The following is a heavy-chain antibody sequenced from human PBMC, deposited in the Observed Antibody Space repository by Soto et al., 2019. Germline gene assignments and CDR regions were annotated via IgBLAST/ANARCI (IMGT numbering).Heavy chain of an antibody. CDR3: ARRGGVGVAGSAAFDM. J-gene: IGHJ3*02. V-gene: IGHV1-2*02. CDR2: INPATGDA. CDR1: GYPVTAYY. Sequence: QLHLVQSGAVVKKPGASVTVSCSASGYPVTAYYMHWVRQAPGRGLEWMGGINPATGDAKYTQTLQGRVTMTRDTSPSTVFMELSGLTSEDTAVFYCARRGGVGVAGSAAFDMWGQGTLVTVSS. D-gene: IGHD3-3*01.